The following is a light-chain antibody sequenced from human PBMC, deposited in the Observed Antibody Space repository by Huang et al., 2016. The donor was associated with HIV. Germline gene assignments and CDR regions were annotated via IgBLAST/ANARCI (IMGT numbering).Light chain of an antibody. Sequence: EIVLTQSPGTLSLSPGERATLSCRASQSVSSGYLAWYQQKPGQAPSLRLYDASRRATSIPDRFSGSGSGTDFTLTISRLEPEDVAVYYCQQYGSSPVTFGQGTRVEIK. V-gene: IGKV3-20*01. J-gene: IGKJ1*01. CDR3: QQYGSSPVT. CDR1: QSVSSGY. CDR2: DAS.